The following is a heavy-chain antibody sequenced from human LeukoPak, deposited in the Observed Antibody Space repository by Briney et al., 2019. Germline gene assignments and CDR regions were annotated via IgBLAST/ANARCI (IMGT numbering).Heavy chain of an antibody. CDR2: ISGSSSYI. J-gene: IGHJ6*03. Sequence: GGSLRLSCAASGFTFSSYSMNWVRQAPGKGLEWVSSISGSSSYIYYADSVKGRFTISRHNAKNSLYLQMNSLRAEDTAVYYCARDSSYYYMDVWGKGTTVTISS. CDR3: ARDSSYYYMDV. D-gene: IGHD2-15*01. CDR1: GFTFSSYS. V-gene: IGHV3-21*01.